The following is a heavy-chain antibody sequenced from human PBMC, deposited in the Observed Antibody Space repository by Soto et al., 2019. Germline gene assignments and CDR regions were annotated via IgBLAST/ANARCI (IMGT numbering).Heavy chain of an antibody. CDR3: ARCRRLAGWGDYYGMDV. V-gene: IGHV3-7*05. CDR2: IKQDGSEK. CDR1: GFPFSSYW. Sequence: GGSLRLSCAASGFPFSSYWMSWVRQAPGKGLEWVANIKQDGSEKYYVDSVKGRFTISRDNAKNSLYLQMNSLRAEDTAVYYCARCRRLAGWGDYYGMDVWGQGTTVTVSS. D-gene: IGHD3-16*01. J-gene: IGHJ6*02.